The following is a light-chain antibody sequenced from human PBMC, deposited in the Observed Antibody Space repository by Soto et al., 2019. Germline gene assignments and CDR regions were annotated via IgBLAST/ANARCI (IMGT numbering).Light chain of an antibody. J-gene: IGLJ2*01. CDR3: SSYTTFRTPHVA. Sequence: QSAVTQPASVSGSLGRSITISCTGTSSDVGGYNYVSWYQQHPGQAPQLLIHEVTNRPSGISDRFSGSKSANTASLTISNLRPEDEAHYYCSSYTTFRTPHVAFGGGTKVTVL. CDR1: SSDVGGYNY. CDR2: EVT. V-gene: IGLV2-14*01.